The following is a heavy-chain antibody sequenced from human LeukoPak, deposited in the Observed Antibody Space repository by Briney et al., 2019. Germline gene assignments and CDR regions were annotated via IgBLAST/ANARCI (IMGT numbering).Heavy chain of an antibody. D-gene: IGHD4-17*01. CDR1: GGSFSGYY. V-gene: IGHV4-34*01. CDR2: INHSGST. J-gene: IGHJ5*02. CDR3: ARSFYGHSLSNWFDP. Sequence: PSETLSLTCAVYGGSFSGYYWSWIRQPPGKGLEWIGEINHSGSTNYNPSLKSRVTISLDTSKNQFSLKLSSVTAADTAVYYCARSFYGHSLSNWFDPWGQGTLITVSS.